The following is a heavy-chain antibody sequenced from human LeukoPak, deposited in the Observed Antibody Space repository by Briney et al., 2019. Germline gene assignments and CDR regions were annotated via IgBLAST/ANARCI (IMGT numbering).Heavy chain of an antibody. CDR2: ITPIFGRA. Sequence: SVKVSCKASGGTLSTHAISWVRQAPGQGLEWMGGITPIFGRANYAQKFQGRVTITTEESTGTAYMELSSLRSEDTAVYYCARVHCTSTVCYTVWFDRWGQGTLVTVSS. CDR3: ARVHCTSTVCYTVWFDR. V-gene: IGHV1-69*05. J-gene: IGHJ5*02. D-gene: IGHD2-2*02. CDR1: GGTLSTHA.